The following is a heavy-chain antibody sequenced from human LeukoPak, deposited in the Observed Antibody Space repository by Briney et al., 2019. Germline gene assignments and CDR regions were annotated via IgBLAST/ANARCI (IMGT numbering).Heavy chain of an antibody. CDR1: GGSISSGDYY. CDR3: ALFPGEGDPFDI. D-gene: IGHD3-16*01. V-gene: IGHV4-30-4*01. CDR2: IYYSGST. Sequence: TASQTQSLTCTVSGGSISSGDYYWSWIRQPPGKGLEWIGYIYYSGSTSYNPSLKSRLTISVDTSKNQFSLKLSSVTAADTAVYYCALFPGEGDPFDIWGQGTMVTVSS. J-gene: IGHJ3*02.